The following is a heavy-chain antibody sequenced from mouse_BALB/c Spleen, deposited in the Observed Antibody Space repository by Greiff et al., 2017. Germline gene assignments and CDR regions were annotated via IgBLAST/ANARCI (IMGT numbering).Heavy chain of an antibody. CDR2: IDPENGNT. CDR3: ASMITTRAMDY. J-gene: IGHJ4*01. V-gene: IGHV14-1*02. CDR1: GFNIKDYY. Sequence: VQLKESGAELVRPGALVKLSCKASGFNIKDYYMHWVKQRPEQGLEWIGWIDPENGNTIYDPKFQGKASITADTSSNTAYLQLSSLTSEDTAVYYCASMITTRAMDYWGQGTSVTVSS. D-gene: IGHD2-4*01.